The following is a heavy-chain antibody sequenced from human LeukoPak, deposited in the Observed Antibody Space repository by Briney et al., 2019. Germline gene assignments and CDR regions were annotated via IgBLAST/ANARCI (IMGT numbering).Heavy chain of an antibody. CDR1: GGTFSSYA. D-gene: IGHD2-2*01. V-gene: IGHV1-69*01. Sequence: SVKVSCKASGGTFSSYAISWVRQAPGQGLEWMGGIIPIFGTANYAQKFQGRVTITADESTSTAYMELSRVRSDDTAVYYCARADIVVVPAATLRYYYMDVWGKGTTVTVSS. CDR2: IIPIFGTA. J-gene: IGHJ6*03. CDR3: ARADIVVVPAATLRYYYMDV.